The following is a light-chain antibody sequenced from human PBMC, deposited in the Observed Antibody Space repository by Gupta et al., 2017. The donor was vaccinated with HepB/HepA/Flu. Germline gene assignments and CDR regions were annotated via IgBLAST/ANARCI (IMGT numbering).Light chain of an antibody. J-gene: IGKJ1*01. CDR3: QQYNVYPWT. CDR2: KAS. CDR1: QTASIW. V-gene: IGKV1-5*03. Sequence: DIQMTQSPSILSASVGDRVTITCRASQTASIWLAWYQQKPGKAPKVLIHKASSLKSGVPSRFSGSGSGTEFTLTITSLQPDDFATYYCQQYNVYPWTFGQGTKVEIK.